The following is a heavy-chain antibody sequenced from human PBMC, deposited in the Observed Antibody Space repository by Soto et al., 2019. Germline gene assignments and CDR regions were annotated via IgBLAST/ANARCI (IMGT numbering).Heavy chain of an antibody. J-gene: IGHJ4*02. V-gene: IGHV3-23*01. D-gene: IGHD6-25*01. Sequence: GGSLRLSCAASGFTFSSYAMSWVRQAPGKGLEWVSAISGSGGSTYYADSVKGRFTISRDNSKNSLYLQMNSLRVEDTAVYYCVRGRFAGSGLDYWGQGTLVTVSS. CDR1: GFTFSSYA. CDR3: VRGRFAGSGLDY. CDR2: ISGSGGST.